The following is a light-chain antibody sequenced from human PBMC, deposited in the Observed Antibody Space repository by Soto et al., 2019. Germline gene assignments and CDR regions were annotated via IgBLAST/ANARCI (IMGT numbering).Light chain of an antibody. CDR2: KAS. CDR3: QHYDSYPWT. V-gene: IGKV1-5*03. CDR1: QSISSW. Sequence: DIQMSQSPSILSASVGHRVTITCRASQSISSWLAWYQQKPGKAPNLLIHKASHLESGVPSRFSGSGSGTEFTLTISSLQPGDYATYYCQHYDSYPWTFGQGTKVDIK. J-gene: IGKJ1*01.